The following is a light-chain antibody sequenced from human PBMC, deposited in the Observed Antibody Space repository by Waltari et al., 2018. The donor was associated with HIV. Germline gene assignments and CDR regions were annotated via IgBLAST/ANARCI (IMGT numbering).Light chain of an antibody. CDR3: QQYDTSPWT. Sequence: EIVLTQSPGTLSLSPGRRATLSCRASQSVLISNLAWYQQKFGQARRLLVFGTSNRAYGVPDIFISSGSGTDFTLTINRLEPEDSAVYYCQQYDTSPWTFGPGTTVQIK. V-gene: IGKV3-20*01. CDR1: QSVLISN. J-gene: IGKJ1*01. CDR2: GTS.